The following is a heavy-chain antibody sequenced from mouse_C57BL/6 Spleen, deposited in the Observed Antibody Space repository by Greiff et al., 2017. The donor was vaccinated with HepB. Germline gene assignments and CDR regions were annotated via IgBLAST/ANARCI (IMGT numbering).Heavy chain of an antibody. CDR2: IDPSDSYT. CDR1: GYTFTSYW. J-gene: IGHJ2*01. V-gene: IGHV1-50*01. D-gene: IGHD3-2*02. CDR3: ARSLAQAPDY. Sequence: QVQLQQPGAELVKPGASVKLSCKASGYTFTSYWMQWVKQRPGQGLEWIGEIDPSDSYTNYNQKFKGKATLTVDTSSSTAYMQLSSLTSEDSAVCYCARSLAQAPDYWGQGTTLTVSS.